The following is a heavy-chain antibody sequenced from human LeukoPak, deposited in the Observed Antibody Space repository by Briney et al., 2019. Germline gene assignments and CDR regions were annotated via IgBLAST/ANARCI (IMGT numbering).Heavy chain of an antibody. J-gene: IGHJ2*01. CDR2: IYYSGST. Sequence: SETLSLTCTVSGGSISSSSYYWGWIRQPPGKGLEWIGSIYYSGSTYYNPSLKSRVTISVDTSKNQFSLKLSSVTAADTAVYYCAKGGPVVVILHWYFDLWGRGALVTVSS. V-gene: IGHV4-39*01. CDR1: GGSISSSSYY. D-gene: IGHD3-22*01. CDR3: AKGGPVVVILHWYFDL.